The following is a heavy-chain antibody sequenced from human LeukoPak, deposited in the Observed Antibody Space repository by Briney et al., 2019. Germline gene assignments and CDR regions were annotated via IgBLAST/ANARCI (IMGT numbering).Heavy chain of an antibody. CDR2: INHSGST. Sequence: SETLSLTCAVYGGSFSGYYWSWIRQPPGKGLEWIGEINHSGSTNYNPSLKSRVTISVDTSKNQFSLKLSSVTAADTAVYYCARGRGPYGDYFRFDYWGRGTLVTVSS. CDR3: ARGRGPYGDYFRFDY. D-gene: IGHD4-17*01. CDR1: GGSFSGYY. J-gene: IGHJ4*02. V-gene: IGHV4-34*01.